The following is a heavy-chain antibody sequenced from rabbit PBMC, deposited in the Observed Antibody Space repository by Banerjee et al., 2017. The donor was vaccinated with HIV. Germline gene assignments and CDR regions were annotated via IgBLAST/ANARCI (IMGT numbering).Heavy chain of an antibody. CDR3: GREYSTSAYMPDFNL. CDR2: VYGGSSGST. CDR1: GFTLSNYW. V-gene: IGHV1S45*01. J-gene: IGHJ4*01. D-gene: IGHD1-1*01. Sequence: QQQLEESGGDLVKPGASLTLTCTASGFTLSNYWMCWVRQAPGKGLEWIACVYGGSSGSTYYASWAKGRFTISKASSTTVTLRMTSLTAADTATYFCGREYSTSAYMPDFNLWGPGTLVTVS.